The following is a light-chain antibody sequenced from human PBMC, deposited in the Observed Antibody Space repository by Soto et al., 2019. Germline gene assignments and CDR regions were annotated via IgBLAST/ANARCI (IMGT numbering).Light chain of an antibody. V-gene: IGLV2-14*03. Sequence: QSVLTQPASVSGSPGQSIAVSCSGTSSDVGGYDYVSWYQQHPGKAPKLLIYDVSNRPSVISNRFSASKSGNTASLTISGLQAEDEADYYCSSYTTSGSYVFGTGT. CDR1: SSDVGGYDY. CDR3: SSYTTSGSYV. J-gene: IGLJ1*01. CDR2: DVS.